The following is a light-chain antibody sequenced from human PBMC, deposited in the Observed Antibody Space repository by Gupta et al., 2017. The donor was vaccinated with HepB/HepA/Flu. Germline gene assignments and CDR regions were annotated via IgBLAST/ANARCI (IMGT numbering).Light chain of an antibody. J-gene: IGLJ2*01. Sequence: QSALTQPASVSGSPGQSITISCTGTSSDVGSYNYVSWYQQHPGKAPKLMIYDGSNRPSGFSNRFSGSKSGNTASLTISGLQAEDEADYYCSSYTSSSTRVVFGGGTKLTVL. CDR2: DGS. V-gene: IGLV2-14*03. CDR3: SSYTSSSTRVV. CDR1: SSDVGSYNY.